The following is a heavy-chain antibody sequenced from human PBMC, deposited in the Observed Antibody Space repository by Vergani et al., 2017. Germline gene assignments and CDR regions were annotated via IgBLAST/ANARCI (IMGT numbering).Heavy chain of an antibody. CDR3: AKSSRAVAVREFDY. CDR1: GFIFSSYG. D-gene: IGHD6-19*01. J-gene: IGHJ4*02. CDR2: ISYDGSNK. Sequence: QVQLVESGGGVVQPGRSLRLSCAASGFIFSSYGMHWVRQAPGKGLEWVAVISYDGSNKYYADSVKGRFTISRDNSKNKLYLQMNSLRAEDTAVYYCAKSSRAVAVREFDYWGQGTLVTVSS. V-gene: IGHV3-30*18.